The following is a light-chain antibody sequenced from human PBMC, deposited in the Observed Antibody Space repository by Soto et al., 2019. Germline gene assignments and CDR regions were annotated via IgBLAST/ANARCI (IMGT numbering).Light chain of an antibody. CDR2: DNN. Sequence: QSVLTQPRSVSVAPGQKVTISCSGSSSNIGRNFVSWYQQLPGTAPKLLIYDNNKRPSGIPDRFSGSKSGTSATLGITGLQSGDEADYYCGAWDSTLSVVLFGGGTKLTV. CDR3: GAWDSTLSVVL. J-gene: IGLJ2*01. V-gene: IGLV1-51*01. CDR1: SSNIGRNF.